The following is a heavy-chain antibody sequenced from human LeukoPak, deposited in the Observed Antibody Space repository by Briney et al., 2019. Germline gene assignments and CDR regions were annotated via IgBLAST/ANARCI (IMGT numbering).Heavy chain of an antibody. D-gene: IGHD3-9*01. CDR2: IYHSGST. J-gene: IGHJ6*03. CDR1: GYSISSGYY. Sequence: PSETLSLTCTVSGYSISSGYYWGWIRQPPGKGLEWIGSIYHSGSTYYNPSLKSRVTISVDTSKNQFSLKLSSVTAADTAVYYCARGFGAENVLRYFDWLSQLRYYYYMDVWGKGTTVTVSS. V-gene: IGHV4-38-2*02. CDR3: ARGFGAENVLRYFDWLSQLRYYYYMDV.